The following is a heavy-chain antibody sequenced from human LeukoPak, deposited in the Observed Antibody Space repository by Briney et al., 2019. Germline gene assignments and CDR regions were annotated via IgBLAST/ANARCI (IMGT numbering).Heavy chain of an antibody. CDR3: ARVYYYGSGRYYMDV. CDR1: GYTFTSYY. CDR2: INPTGGST. J-gene: IGHJ6*03. V-gene: IGHV1-46*01. Sequence: ASVKVSCKASGYTFTSYYMHWVRQAPGQGLEWMGLINPTGGSTGYAQKFQGRVTMTRDMSTSTVYMELSSLRSEDTAVYYCARVYYYGSGRYYMDVWGKGTTVTVSS. D-gene: IGHD3-10*01.